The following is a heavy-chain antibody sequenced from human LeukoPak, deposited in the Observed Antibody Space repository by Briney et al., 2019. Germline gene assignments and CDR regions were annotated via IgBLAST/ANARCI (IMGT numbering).Heavy chain of an antibody. V-gene: IGHV1-46*01. CDR2: IDLSGGST. Sequence: AAGKVSCKSSGYTFTICYIRLGRHAPGQGLEWVGVIDLSGGSTSSAQKVQVRVTMTRNMSTSTVYMELRSMRSEDTAVYYCARETSAAGILFDYWGQPTLVTVSS. CDR1: GYTFTICY. J-gene: IGHJ4*02. CDR3: ARETSAAGILFDY. D-gene: IGHD6-13*01.